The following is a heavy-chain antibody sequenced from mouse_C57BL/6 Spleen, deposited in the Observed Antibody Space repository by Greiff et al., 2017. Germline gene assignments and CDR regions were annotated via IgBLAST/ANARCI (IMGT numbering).Heavy chain of an antibody. CDR3: AKEGSPDAMDY. CDR2: IWRGGST. J-gene: IGHJ4*01. CDR1: GFSLTSYG. Sequence: VKLMESGPGLVQPSQSLSITCTVSGFSLTSYGVHWVRQSPGKGLEWLGVIWRGGSTDYNAAFMSRLSITKDNSKSQVFFKMNSLQADDTAIYYYAKEGSPDAMDYWGQGTSVTVSS. V-gene: IGHV2-5*01.